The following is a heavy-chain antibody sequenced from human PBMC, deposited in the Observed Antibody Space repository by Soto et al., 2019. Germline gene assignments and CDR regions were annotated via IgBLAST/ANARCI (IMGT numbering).Heavy chain of an antibody. CDR1: GASVNNYY. J-gene: IGHJ6*02. CDR3: ARDFTTNYYNYGLDA. Sequence: QVQLQESGPGLVKPSETLSLICTVSGASVNNYYWSWIRQPAGGGLEWIGRVLTNGGANYNPSLKSRVSMSVDTSKNQFSLNLRSVTAADTAIYFCARDFTTNYYNYGLDAWGQGTTVTV. V-gene: IGHV4-4*07. CDR2: VLTNGGA.